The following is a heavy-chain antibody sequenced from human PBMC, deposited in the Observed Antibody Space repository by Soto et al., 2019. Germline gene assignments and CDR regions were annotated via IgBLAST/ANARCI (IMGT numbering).Heavy chain of an antibody. J-gene: IGHJ4*02. CDR1: GYTFTAYY. CDR2: INPNSGDT. D-gene: IGHD2-21*02. CDR3: ARQLAYCGGDCFTEPVDY. Sequence: QAQLVQSGAEVKKPGASVKVSCEASGYTFTAYYMHWVRQAPGRGLEWMGWINPNSGDTKYAQKFRGRVTMTRDTSITTVYMELKMLTSDDTAVYYCARQLAYCGGDCFTEPVDYWGQGTLVTVSS. V-gene: IGHV1-2*02.